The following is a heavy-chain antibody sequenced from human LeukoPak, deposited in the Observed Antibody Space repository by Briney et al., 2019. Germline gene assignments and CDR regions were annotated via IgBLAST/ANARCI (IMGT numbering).Heavy chain of an antibody. D-gene: IGHD6-19*01. CDR2: ISYDGSNK. CDR1: GFTFSSYG. Sequence: GRSLRLSCAASGFTFSSYGMHWVRQAPGKGLEWVAVISYDGSNKYYADSVKGRFTISRDNSKNTLYLQMNSLRAEDTAVYYCARGGRSSGWYDYFDYWGQGTLVTVSS. CDR3: ARGGRSSGWYDYFDY. V-gene: IGHV3-30*03. J-gene: IGHJ4*02.